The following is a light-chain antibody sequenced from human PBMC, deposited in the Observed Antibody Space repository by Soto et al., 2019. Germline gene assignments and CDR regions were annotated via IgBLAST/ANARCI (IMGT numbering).Light chain of an antibody. CDR2: GAS. Sequence: EVVMTQSPATLSVSPGERVTLSCRSGQSVADNLAWFQQKPGQGPRLLIYGASTRATGIPARFSGSGSGTEFTLTISSLQSKDFAVYYCQQYNNWHPLTFGGGTKVDI. J-gene: IGKJ4*01. CDR1: QSVADN. CDR3: QQYNNWHPLT. V-gene: IGKV3D-15*01.